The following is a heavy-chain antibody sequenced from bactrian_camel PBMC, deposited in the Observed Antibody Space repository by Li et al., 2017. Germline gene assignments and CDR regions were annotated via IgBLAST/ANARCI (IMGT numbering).Heavy chain of an antibody. CDR2: IDAYGATT. CDR3: TYSLNYHSIYGIRLYEFNH. Sequence: QVQLVESGGGSVQAGGSLRLSCVASGATYSSYCMAWFRQAPGKEREGVATIDAYGATTHYADSVKGRFTISRDSAKNTVYLQVDSLRSEDTALYYCTYSLNYHSIYGIRLYEFNHWGQGTQVTVS. V-gene: IGHV3S1*01. CDR1: GATYSSYC. J-gene: IGHJ4*01. D-gene: IGHD4*01.